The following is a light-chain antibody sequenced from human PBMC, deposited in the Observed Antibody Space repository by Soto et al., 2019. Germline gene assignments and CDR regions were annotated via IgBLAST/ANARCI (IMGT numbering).Light chain of an antibody. CDR1: QSVTNSF. CDR3: QQYFEWPPMT. CDR2: GAS. Sequence: ENVLTQSPGTLSLSPGERATLSCRASQSVTNSFFAWYQQKPGQAPRLLISGASTRAAGISDRFRGSGSGTEFTLTISSLRSEDSGIYYCQQYFEWPPMTFGQGTKVEI. V-gene: IGKV3-20*01. J-gene: IGKJ1*01.